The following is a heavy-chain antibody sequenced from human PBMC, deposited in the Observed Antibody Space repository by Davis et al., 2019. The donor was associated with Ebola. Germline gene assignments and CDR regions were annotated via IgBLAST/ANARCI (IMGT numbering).Heavy chain of an antibody. J-gene: IGHJ6*02. CDR2: INYNGDKK. V-gene: IGHV3-20*04. CDR1: GFSFSNSD. D-gene: IGHD3-16*01. CDR3: TKANSRYVRSVGFYYGMDV. Sequence: PGGSLRLSCEGTGFSFSNSDINWVRQAPGKGLEYVSNINYNGDKKYYADSVKGRFTISRDNAKNSLYLQMNSLRPDDTALYYCTKANSRYVRSVGFYYGMDVWGQGTTVTVSS.